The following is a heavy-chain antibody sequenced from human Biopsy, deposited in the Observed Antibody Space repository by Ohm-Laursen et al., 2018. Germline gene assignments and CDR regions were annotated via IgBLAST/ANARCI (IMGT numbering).Heavy chain of an antibody. J-gene: IGHJ4*02. D-gene: IGHD2-2*01. CDR1: GGTISGYH. CDR3: ARMPHFDY. Sequence: SDTLSLTCAVSGGTISGYHWSWIRKSPGKGLGWFAYISYTGGITSNPSLNGRATMSLDTSKNQFSLRLIYVTAADTAVYYCARMPHFDYWGQGILVTVSS. CDR2: ISYTGGI. V-gene: IGHV4-59*07.